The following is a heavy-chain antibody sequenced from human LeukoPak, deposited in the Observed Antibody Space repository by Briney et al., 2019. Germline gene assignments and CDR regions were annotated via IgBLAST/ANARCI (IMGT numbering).Heavy chain of an antibody. J-gene: IGHJ4*02. CDR3: ARGLGYCSGGSCSDY. V-gene: IGHV1-2*06. D-gene: IGHD2-15*01. CDR2: INPNSGGT. Sequence: GASVKVSCKASGYTFTGYYMHWVRQAPGQGLEWMGRINPNSGGTNYAQKFQGRVTMTRDTSISTAYMELSRLRSDDTAVYYCARGLGYCSGGSCSDYWGQGTLVTVSS. CDR1: GYTFTGYY.